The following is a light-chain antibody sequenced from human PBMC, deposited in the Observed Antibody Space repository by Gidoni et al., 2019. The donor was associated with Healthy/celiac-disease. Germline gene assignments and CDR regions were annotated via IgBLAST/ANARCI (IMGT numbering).Light chain of an antibody. J-gene: IGKJ4*02. CDR3: QKYYSTPPT. CDR2: WAS. V-gene: IGKV4-1*01. CDR1: QSVLYSSNNKND. Sequence: DIVMTPSPDSLAVSLGERANSNCKSSQSVLYSSNNKNDLAWDQQKPGQPPKLLMYWASTRESGVHDRFSGRGAGTEFTLTISSLKAEDVAVYYCQKYYSTPPTFGGGTKVEIK.